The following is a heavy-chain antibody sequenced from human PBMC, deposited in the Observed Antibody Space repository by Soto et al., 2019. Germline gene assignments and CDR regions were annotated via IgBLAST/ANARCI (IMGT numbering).Heavy chain of an antibody. Sequence: ASVKVSCKASGYTFTNYYMHWVRQAPGQGLEWMGIIYPSGGSTRNAQKFQGRVTMTRDTSTSTVYMELSSLRSEDTAVYYCARDFSGPMDYWGRGTMVTVYS. V-gene: IGHV1-46*01. CDR2: IYPSGGST. CDR1: GYTFTNYY. CDR3: ARDFSGPMDY. J-gene: IGHJ4*02. D-gene: IGHD3-10*01.